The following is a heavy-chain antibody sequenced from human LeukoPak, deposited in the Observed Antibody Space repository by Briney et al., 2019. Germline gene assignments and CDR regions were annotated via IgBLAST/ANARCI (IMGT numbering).Heavy chain of an antibody. CDR3: ARGRIQLWLSPWAY. CDR2: INHSGST. Sequence: SQTLSLTCTVSGGSISSGDYYWSWIRQPPGKGLEWIGEINHSGSTNYNPSLKSRVTISVDTSKNQFSLKLSSVTAADTAVYYCARGRIQLWLSPWAYWGQGTLVTVSS. V-gene: IGHV4-30-4*08. CDR1: GGSISSGDYY. D-gene: IGHD5-18*01. J-gene: IGHJ4*02.